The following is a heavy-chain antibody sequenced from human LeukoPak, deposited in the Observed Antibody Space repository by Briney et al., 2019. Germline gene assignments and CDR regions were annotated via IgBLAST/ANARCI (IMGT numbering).Heavy chain of an antibody. Sequence: SETLSLTCAVYGGSFSGYYWSWIRQPPGKGLEWIGYIYHSGSTNYNPSLKSRVTISVDTSKNQFSLKLSSVTAADTAVYYCARGYGEFDYWGQGTLVTVSS. CDR3: ARGYGEFDY. V-gene: IGHV4-59*01. CDR2: IYHSGST. J-gene: IGHJ4*02. CDR1: GGSFSGYY. D-gene: IGHD3-10*01.